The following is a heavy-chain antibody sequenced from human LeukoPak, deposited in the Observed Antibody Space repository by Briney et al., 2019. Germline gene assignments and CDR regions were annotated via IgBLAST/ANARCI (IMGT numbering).Heavy chain of an antibody. CDR2: ISGSGGST. J-gene: IGHJ6*03. Sequence: GGSLRLSCAASGFTFSSYGMSWVRQAPGKGLEWVSAISGSGGSTHYSDSVKGRFTISRDNSKNTLYLQMNSLRAEDTAVYYCARDGNKYYDFWSGSTRRYYMDVWGKGTTVTVSS. V-gene: IGHV3-23*01. D-gene: IGHD3-3*01. CDR1: GFTFSSYG. CDR3: ARDGNKYYDFWSGSTRRYYMDV.